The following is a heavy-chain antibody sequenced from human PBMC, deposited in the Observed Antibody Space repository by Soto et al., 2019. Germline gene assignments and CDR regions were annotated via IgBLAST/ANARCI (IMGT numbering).Heavy chain of an antibody. D-gene: IGHD3-16*02. J-gene: IGHJ6*02. CDR3: EAEMSFVKLSVV. CDR1: GDTDTNYV. Sequence: QVQLVQSGAEVKKPGSSVKVSCKASGDTDTNYVISWVRQAPGQGLEWMGGIFPKFGTTYSAQKLQDRLTITADESTSTVYMQLSSLRLDDTAVYYWEAEMSFVKLSVVWGQGNTVTVSS. CDR2: IFPKFGTT. V-gene: IGHV1-69*01.